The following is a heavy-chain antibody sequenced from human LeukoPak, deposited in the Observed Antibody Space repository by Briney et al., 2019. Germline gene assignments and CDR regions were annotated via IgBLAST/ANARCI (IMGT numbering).Heavy chain of an antibody. Sequence: GGSLRLSCAASGFTFSSYSMNWVRQAPGKGLEWVSSISSSSSYIYYADSVKGRFTISRDNAKNSLYLQMNSLRAEDTAVYYCARALGYCSSTSCYRWFDPWGQGTLVTVSS. CDR1: GFTFSSYS. V-gene: IGHV3-21*01. D-gene: IGHD2-2*01. CDR2: ISSSSSYI. J-gene: IGHJ5*02. CDR3: ARALGYCSSTSCYRWFDP.